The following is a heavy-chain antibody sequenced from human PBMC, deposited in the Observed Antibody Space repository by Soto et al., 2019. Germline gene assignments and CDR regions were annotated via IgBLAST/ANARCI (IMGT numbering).Heavy chain of an antibody. Sequence: EVQLVETGGGLSQHGGSLRLSCAASGFTVSSNYMSWVRQAPGKGLEWVSVIYSGGSTYYADSVRGRFTISRDNSKNTLYLQMKSLRAEDTAVYYCARDPPATRHGMDVWGQGTTVTVSS. CDR3: ARDPPATRHGMDV. CDR2: IYSGGST. V-gene: IGHV3-53*02. J-gene: IGHJ6*02. CDR1: GFTVSSNY.